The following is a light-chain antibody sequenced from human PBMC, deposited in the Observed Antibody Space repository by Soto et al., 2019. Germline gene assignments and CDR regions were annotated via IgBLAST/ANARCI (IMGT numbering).Light chain of an antibody. CDR2: TTS. CDR1: QTVSKY. J-gene: IGKJ4*01. CDR3: QLSYSSFT. Sequence: DIQMTQSPPSLSASVADRVTIACRTSQTVSKYLNWYQQKPGKAPDLLVYTTSTLHSGVPSRFSGSGSGTEFTLTISGLQPEDFATYYCQLSYSSFTFGGGTKVDNK. V-gene: IGKV1-39*01.